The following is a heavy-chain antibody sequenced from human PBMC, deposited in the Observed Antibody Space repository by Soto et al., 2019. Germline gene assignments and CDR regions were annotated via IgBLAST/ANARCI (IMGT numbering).Heavy chain of an antibody. CDR2: INPNSGGT. J-gene: IGHJ6*02. V-gene: IGHV1-2*04. Sequence: QVPLVQSGAEVKKPGASVKVSCKASGYTFTGYYMHWVRQAPGQGLEWMGWINPNSGGTNYAQKFQGWVTMTRDTSISTAYMELSRLRSDDTAVYYCAREVGAGVGYGMDVWGQGTTVTVSS. CDR1: GYTFTGYY. CDR3: AREVGAGVGYGMDV. D-gene: IGHD1-26*01.